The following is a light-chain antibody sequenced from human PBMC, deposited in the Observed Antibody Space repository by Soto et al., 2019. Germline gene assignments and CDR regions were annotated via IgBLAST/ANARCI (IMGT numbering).Light chain of an antibody. V-gene: IGKV3-11*01. CDR2: DAS. Sequence: QSPDTLSASTWERVALSWLASQFVSSRSAWDQRRPGQVPRLLIYDASTRASGIPVRFSGSGSGTDFTLTISSLEPEDFAVYYCQQRNNWWTFGQGTKVDI. J-gene: IGKJ1*01. CDR1: QFVSSR. CDR3: QQRNNWWT.